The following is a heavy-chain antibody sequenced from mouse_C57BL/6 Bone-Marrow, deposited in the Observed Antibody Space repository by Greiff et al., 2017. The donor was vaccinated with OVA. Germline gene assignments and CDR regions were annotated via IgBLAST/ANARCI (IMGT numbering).Heavy chain of an antibody. Sequence: VQRVESGAELVRPGASVTLSCKASGYTFTDYEMHWVKQTPVHGLEWIGAIAPEPGGTAYNQKFKGKAILTADKSSSTAYMELRSLTSEDSAVYYCTRSALYYYGSSFVYFDYWGQGTTRTVSS. J-gene: IGHJ2*01. D-gene: IGHD1-1*01. CDR2: IAPEPGGT. V-gene: IGHV1-15*01. CDR1: GYTFTDYE. CDR3: TRSALYYYGSSFVYFDY.